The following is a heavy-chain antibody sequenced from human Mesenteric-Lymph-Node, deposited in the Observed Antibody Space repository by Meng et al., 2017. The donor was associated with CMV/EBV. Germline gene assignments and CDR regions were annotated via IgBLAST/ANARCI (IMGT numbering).Heavy chain of an antibody. CDR3: ARNGRESRGYYANFDY. J-gene: IGHJ4*02. Sequence: SETLSLTCTVSGGSISSYYWSWIRQPPGKGLEWIGYIYYSGGTNYNPSLKSRVTISVDTSKNQFSLKLSSVTAADTAVYYCARNGRESRGYYANFDYWGQGTLVTVSS. D-gene: IGHD3-3*01. CDR2: IYYSGGT. CDR1: GGSISSYY. V-gene: IGHV4-59*01.